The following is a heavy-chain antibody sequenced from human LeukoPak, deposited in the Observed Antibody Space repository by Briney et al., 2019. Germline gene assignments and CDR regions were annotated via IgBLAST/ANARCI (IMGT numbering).Heavy chain of an antibody. CDR2: IHPSGST. Sequence: PSETLSLTCTVSGDSISSNYWSWIRQPAGKGLEWIARIHPSGSTDYNPSLESRVTISVDTSKNQFSLKLTSVTAADTAVYYCARDRGGSSWHNWFDAWGQGTLVTVSS. CDR3: ARDRGGSSWHNWFDA. D-gene: IGHD6-13*01. CDR1: GDSISSNY. V-gene: IGHV4-4*07. J-gene: IGHJ5*02.